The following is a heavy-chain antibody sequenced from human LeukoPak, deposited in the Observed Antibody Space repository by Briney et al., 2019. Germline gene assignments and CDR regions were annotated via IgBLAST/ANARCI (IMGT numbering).Heavy chain of an antibody. D-gene: IGHD2-2*01. J-gene: IGHJ6*03. V-gene: IGHV4-61*02. Sequence: PSQTLSLTCTVSGGSISSGSYYWSWIRQPAGKGLEWIGRIYTSGSTNYNPSLKSRVTISVDTSKNQFSLRLSSVTAADRAVYYCAREGPAASTSFYYFMDVWGKGTTVTVSS. CDR1: GGSISSGSYY. CDR2: IYTSGST. CDR3: AREGPAASTSFYYFMDV.